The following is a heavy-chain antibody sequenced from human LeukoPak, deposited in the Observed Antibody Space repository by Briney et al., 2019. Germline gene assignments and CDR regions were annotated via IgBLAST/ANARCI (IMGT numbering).Heavy chain of an antibody. CDR2: ISGSSRYI. Sequence: GGSLRLSCAASGFTFSSYTMNWVRQAPGKGLEWVSSISGSSRYIYYADSVKGRFTISRDYSLFLQMNSLRAEDTAVYYCARELVNTSGHYYLDYWGQGTLVTVSS. J-gene: IGHJ4*02. CDR1: GFTFSSYT. V-gene: IGHV3-21*01. CDR3: ARELVNTSGHYYLDY. D-gene: IGHD3-22*01.